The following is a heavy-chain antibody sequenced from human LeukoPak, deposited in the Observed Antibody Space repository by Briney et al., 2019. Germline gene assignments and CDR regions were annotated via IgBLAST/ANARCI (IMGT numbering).Heavy chain of an antibody. CDR1: GFASSIYA. Sequence: GGSLRLSCAASGFASSIYAMSWVRQAPGKGLEWVSAISGSGGGTYYADSVKGRFTISRDNSKNTLYLQMNSLRAEDTAVYYCAESDYFGSGSYYYWGQGTLVTVSS. J-gene: IGHJ4*02. CDR2: ISGSGGGT. V-gene: IGHV3-23*01. D-gene: IGHD3-10*01. CDR3: AESDYFGSGSYYY.